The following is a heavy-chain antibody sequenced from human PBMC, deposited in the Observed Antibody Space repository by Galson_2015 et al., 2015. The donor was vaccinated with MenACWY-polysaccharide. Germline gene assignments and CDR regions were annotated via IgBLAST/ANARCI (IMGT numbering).Heavy chain of an antibody. CDR2: INQGGSEK. Sequence: SLRLSCASSGFTFSSYWMSWVRQAPGKGLEWVANINQGGSEKYYVDSLKGRFTISRDNAKKSLYLQMNSLRAEDTAVYYCAKDGAPPSIHFDSWGQGTLVTVSS. CDR3: AKDGAPPSIHFDS. V-gene: IGHV3-7*01. D-gene: IGHD1-14*01. CDR1: GFTFSSYW. J-gene: IGHJ4*02.